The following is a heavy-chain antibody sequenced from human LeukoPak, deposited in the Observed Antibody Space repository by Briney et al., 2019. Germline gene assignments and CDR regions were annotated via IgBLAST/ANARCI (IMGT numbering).Heavy chain of an antibody. Sequence: PGGSLRLSCAASGFTFSSYAMSWVRQAPGKGLEWVAVISYDGSNKYYADSVKGRFTISRDNSKNTLYLQMNSLRAEDTAVYYCAKESLEAAAGLDYWGQGTLVTVSS. CDR2: ISYDGSNK. D-gene: IGHD6-13*01. CDR3: AKESLEAAAGLDY. J-gene: IGHJ4*02. V-gene: IGHV3-30*18. CDR1: GFTFSSYA.